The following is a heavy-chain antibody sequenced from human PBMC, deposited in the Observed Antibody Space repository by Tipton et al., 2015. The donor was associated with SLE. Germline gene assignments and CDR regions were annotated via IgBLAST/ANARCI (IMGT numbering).Heavy chain of an antibody. Sequence: TLSLTCTVSGGSISSHYWSWIRQPPGKGLEWIGEINHSGRTNYNPSLKSRVTISVDTSKNQFSLKLSSVTAADTAVYYCARVGRYGDLDYWGQGTLVTVSS. D-gene: IGHD4-17*01. CDR1: GGSISSHY. CDR2: INHSGRT. CDR3: ARVGRYGDLDY. V-gene: IGHV4-34*01. J-gene: IGHJ4*02.